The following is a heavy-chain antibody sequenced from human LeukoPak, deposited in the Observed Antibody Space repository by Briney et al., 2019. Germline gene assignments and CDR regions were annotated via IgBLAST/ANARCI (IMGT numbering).Heavy chain of an antibody. CDR3: ARDGAGWNDYNFDY. Sequence: ASVKVSCKASGYTFTSYGISWVRQAPGQGLEWMGRIIPILGIANYAQKFQGRVTMTTDTSTSTAYMELRSLRSDDTAVYYCARDGAGWNDYNFDYWGQGTLVTVSS. CDR2: IIPILGIA. D-gene: IGHD1-1*01. CDR1: GYTFTSYG. J-gene: IGHJ4*02. V-gene: IGHV1-18*01.